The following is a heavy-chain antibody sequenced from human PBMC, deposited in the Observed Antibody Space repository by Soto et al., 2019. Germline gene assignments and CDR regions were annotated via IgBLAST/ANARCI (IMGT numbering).Heavy chain of an antibody. CDR2: IYHSGIT. V-gene: IGHV4-59*02. J-gene: IGHJ4*02. CDR3: AREAHIGGYYFDY. Sequence: SETLSLTCTVSGGSVTSYYWSWIRQPPGKGLEWIGDIYHSGITNYNPSLKRRITISVDTSKNQFSLKLSSVTAADTAVYYCAREAHIGGYYFDYWGQGTLVTVSS. CDR1: GGSVTSYY. D-gene: IGHD3-16*01.